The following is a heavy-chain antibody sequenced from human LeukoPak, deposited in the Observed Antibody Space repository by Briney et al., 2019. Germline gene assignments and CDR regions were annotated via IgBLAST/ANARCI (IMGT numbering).Heavy chain of an antibody. V-gene: IGHV3-48*03. CDR2: ISSSGSTI. CDR3: ARVMGYDSSGYYSTRTSPPGY. CDR1: GFTFGSYE. Sequence: PGGSLRLPCAASGFTFGSYEMNWVRQAPGKGLEWVSYISSSGSTIYYADSVQGRFTISRDNAKNSLYLQMNSLRAEDTAVYYCARVMGYDSSGYYSTRTSPPGYWGQGTLVTVSS. D-gene: IGHD3-22*01. J-gene: IGHJ4*02.